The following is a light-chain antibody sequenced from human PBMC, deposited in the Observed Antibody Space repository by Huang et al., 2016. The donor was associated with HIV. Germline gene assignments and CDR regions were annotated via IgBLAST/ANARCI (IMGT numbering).Light chain of an antibody. Sequence: EIVVTQSPDTLSLSPGERATLSCRASQSVGNYLAWYQQKPGHAPRLLIYDAYKRATGIPARFSGGGSGTDFALTISSLEPEDFAVYYCQQRSNWWTFGPGTKVELK. J-gene: IGKJ1*01. CDR2: DAY. CDR3: QQRSNWWT. V-gene: IGKV3-11*01. CDR1: QSVGNY.